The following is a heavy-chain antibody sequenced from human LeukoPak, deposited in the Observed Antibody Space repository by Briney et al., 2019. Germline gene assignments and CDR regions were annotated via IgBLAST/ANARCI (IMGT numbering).Heavy chain of an antibody. V-gene: IGHV3-15*01. J-gene: IGHJ4*02. CDR1: GFTFSNAW. CDR3: TTAPGYSSGWYFWYNSDY. CDR2: IKSKTDGGTT. Sequence: PGGSLRLSCAASGFTFSNAWMSWVRQAPGKGLEWVGRIKSKTDGGTTDYAAPVKGRFTISRDDSKNTLYLQMNSLKTEDTAVYYCTTAPGYSSGWYFWYNSDYWGQGTLVTVSS. D-gene: IGHD6-19*01.